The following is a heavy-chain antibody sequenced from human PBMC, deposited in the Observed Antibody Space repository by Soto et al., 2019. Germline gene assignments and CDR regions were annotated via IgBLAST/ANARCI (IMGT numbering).Heavy chain of an antibody. CDR2: ISPGSRYP. Sequence: PGGSLRPSCAGSGFTFGDSYRSWIRQAPGKGLEWLSYISPGSRYPAYADSVKGRFTISRDNAKRSLYLQMMSLTAEDTAIYYCVRGGGGGLFDPWGQGTMVTVSS. CDR3: VRGGGGGLFDP. J-gene: IGHJ5*02. D-gene: IGHD2-15*01. V-gene: IGHV3-11*06. CDR1: GFTFGDSY.